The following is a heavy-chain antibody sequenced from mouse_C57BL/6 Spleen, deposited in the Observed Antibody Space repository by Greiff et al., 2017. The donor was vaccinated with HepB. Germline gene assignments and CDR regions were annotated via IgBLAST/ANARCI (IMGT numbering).Heavy chain of an antibody. D-gene: IGHD1-1*01. CDR3: ARGVYYYGSSYGFFDV. V-gene: IGHV3-6*01. CDR1: GYSITSGYY. CDR2: ISYDGSN. J-gene: IGHJ1*03. Sequence: VQLQQSGPGLVKPSQSLSLTCSVTGYSITSGYYWNWIRQFPGNKLEWMGYISYDGSNNYNPSLKNRISITRDTSKNQFFLKLNSVTTEDTATYYCARGVYYYGSSYGFFDVWGTGTTVTVSS.